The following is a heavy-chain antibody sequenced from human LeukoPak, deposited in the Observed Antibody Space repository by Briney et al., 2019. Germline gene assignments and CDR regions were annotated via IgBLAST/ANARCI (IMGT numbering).Heavy chain of an antibody. CDR1: GGSISSGSYY. J-gene: IGHJ5*02. CDR2: IYTSGST. CDR3: ARAPILNWFDP. Sequence: KPSETLSLTCTVSGGSISSGSYYWSWIRQPAGKGLERIGRIYTSGSTNYNPSLKSRVTISVDTSKNQFSLKLSSVTAADTAVYYCARAPILNWFDPWGQGTLVTVSS. V-gene: IGHV4-61*02.